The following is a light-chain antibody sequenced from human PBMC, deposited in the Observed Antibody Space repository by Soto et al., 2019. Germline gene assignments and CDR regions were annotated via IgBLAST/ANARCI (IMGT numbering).Light chain of an antibody. Sequence: DIVMTQSPYSLAVSLGERATINCMSSQSVLYSSNNKNYLAWYQQKPGQPPKLLIYWASTRESGVPDRFSGSGSGTDFTLTISSLQAEDVAVYYCQQYYSTPRTFGQGTKVEIK. V-gene: IGKV4-1*01. CDR3: QQYYSTPRT. CDR1: QSVLYSSNNKNY. J-gene: IGKJ1*01. CDR2: WAS.